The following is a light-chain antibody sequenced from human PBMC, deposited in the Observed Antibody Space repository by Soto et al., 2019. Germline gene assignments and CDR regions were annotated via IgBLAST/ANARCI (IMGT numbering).Light chain of an antibody. CDR2: GTS. Sequence: EIVLTQSPCTRSLSPWERATLSCRASQSVSSKYLAWYQQKPGQAPRVLIYGTSIRASGVPERFSGGGSGTDFTLTITRLEPEDFAVYYCQQYGRSQFTLGPGTKVDIK. V-gene: IGKV3-20*01. J-gene: IGKJ3*01. CDR3: QQYGRSQFT. CDR1: QSVSSKY.